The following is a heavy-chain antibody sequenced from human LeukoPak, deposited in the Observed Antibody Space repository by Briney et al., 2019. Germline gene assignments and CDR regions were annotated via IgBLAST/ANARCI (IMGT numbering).Heavy chain of an antibody. J-gene: IGHJ4*02. Sequence: GGSLRLSCAASGFTFSVYSMNWVRQAPGKGLEWVSSISSASSYMYYADSVKGRFTISRDNARNSLYLQMDSLRAEDTAMYYCARDFYCVRSNCYTVDYWGQGTLVTVSS. CDR3: ARDFYCVRSNCYTVDY. D-gene: IGHD2-2*02. V-gene: IGHV3-21*01. CDR1: GFTFSVYS. CDR2: ISSASSYM.